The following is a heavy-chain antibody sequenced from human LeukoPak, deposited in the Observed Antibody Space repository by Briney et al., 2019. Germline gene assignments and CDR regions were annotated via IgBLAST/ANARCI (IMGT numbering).Heavy chain of an antibody. CDR1: GFTFSSYA. J-gene: IGHJ4*02. CDR3: AKGRVAGPRFFDY. CDR2: ISGSGGST. V-gene: IGHV3-23*01. D-gene: IGHD6-19*01. Sequence: GGSLRLSCAASGFTFSSYAMSWVRQAPGKGLEWVSAISGSGGSTYYADSVKGRFTISRDNSKNTLYPRMNSLRAEDTAVYYCAKGRVAGPRFFDYWGQGTLVTVSS.